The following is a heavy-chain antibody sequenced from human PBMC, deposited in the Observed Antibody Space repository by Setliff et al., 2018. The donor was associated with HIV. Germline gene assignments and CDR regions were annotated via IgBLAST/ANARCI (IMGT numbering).Heavy chain of an antibody. V-gene: IGHV4-61*01. D-gene: IGHD6-13*01. CDR1: GDSVSSRSYY. Sequence: SETLSLTCTVSGDSVSSRSYYWSWIRQPPGKGLEWIGYIYYSGSTNYNPTLKSRVTISLDTSQNQFSMKLTSVTAADTAVYYCATGRIPGIPAVIVYWGQGTLVTVSS. J-gene: IGHJ4*02. CDR2: IYYSGST. CDR3: ATGRIPGIPAVIVY.